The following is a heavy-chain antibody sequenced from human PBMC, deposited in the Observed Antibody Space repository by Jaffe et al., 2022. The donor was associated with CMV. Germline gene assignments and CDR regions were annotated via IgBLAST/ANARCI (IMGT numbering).Heavy chain of an antibody. V-gene: IGHV5-51*01. CDR1: GYSFTSYW. Sequence: EVQLVQSGAEVKKPGESLKISCKGSGYSFTSYWIGWVRQMPGKGLEWMGIIYPGDSDTRYSPSFQGQVTISADKSISTAYLQWSSLKASDTAMYYCARHVRSEISYYYMDVWGKGTTVTVSS. CDR2: IYPGDSDT. D-gene: IGHD1-26*01. J-gene: IGHJ6*03. CDR3: ARHVRSEISYYYMDV.